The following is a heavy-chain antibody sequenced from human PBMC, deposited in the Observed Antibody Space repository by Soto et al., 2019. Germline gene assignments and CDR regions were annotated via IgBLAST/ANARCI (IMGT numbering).Heavy chain of an antibody. Sequence: QVQLVESGGGVVQPGRSLRLSCAASGFTFSSYGMHWVRQAPGKGLEWVAVISYDGSNKYYADSVKGRFTISRDNSKNTLYLQMNSLRAEDTAVYYCAKATSWFGELSEVHYWGQGTLVTVSS. CDR1: GFTFSSYG. V-gene: IGHV3-30*18. CDR3: AKATSWFGELSEVHY. CDR2: ISYDGSNK. J-gene: IGHJ4*02. D-gene: IGHD3-10*01.